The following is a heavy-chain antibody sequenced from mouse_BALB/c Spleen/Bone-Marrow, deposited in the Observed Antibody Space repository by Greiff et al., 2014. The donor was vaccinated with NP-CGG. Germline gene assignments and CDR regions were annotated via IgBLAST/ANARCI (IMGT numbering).Heavy chain of an antibody. V-gene: IGHV1-7*01. CDR2: INPSTGNT. CDR1: GYTFTTYW. J-gene: IGHJ1*01. D-gene: IGHD2-4*01. CDR3: ARGLRDWYFDV. Sequence: VQLQQSGAELAKPGASVKMSCKASGYTFTTYWIHWVKQRPGQGLEWIGYINPSTGNTEYNQKFRDRATLTADKSSSTPYMQLSSLTSEDSAVYCCARGLRDWYFDVWGAGTTVTVSS.